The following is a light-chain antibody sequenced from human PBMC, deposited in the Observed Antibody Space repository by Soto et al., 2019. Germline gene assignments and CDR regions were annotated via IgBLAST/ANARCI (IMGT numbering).Light chain of an antibody. Sequence: IRMTQSPSSLSASTGARVPITCRASQSISSWLAWYQQKPGKAPKLLIYKASSLQSGVPSRFSGSGSGTEFTLTISSLQPDDFATYYCQQYKSYSLTFGGGTKVDIK. CDR3: QQYKSYSLT. V-gene: IGKV1-5*03. CDR1: QSISSW. J-gene: IGKJ4*01. CDR2: KAS.